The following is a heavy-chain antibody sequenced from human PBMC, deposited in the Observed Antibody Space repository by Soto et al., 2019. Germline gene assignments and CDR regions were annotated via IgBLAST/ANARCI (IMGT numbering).Heavy chain of an antibody. CDR1: GFTVSSNY. CDR3: ASASTVIEYYFDY. CDR2: IYSGGST. V-gene: IGHV3-66*01. J-gene: IGHJ4*02. Sequence: EVQLVESGGGLVQPGGSLRLSCAASGFTVSSNYMSWVRQAPGKGLEWVSVIYSGGSTYYADSVKGRFTISRDNSKNTLYLQMNSLRAEDTAVYYCASASTVIEYYFDYWGQGTLVTVSS. D-gene: IGHD4-17*01.